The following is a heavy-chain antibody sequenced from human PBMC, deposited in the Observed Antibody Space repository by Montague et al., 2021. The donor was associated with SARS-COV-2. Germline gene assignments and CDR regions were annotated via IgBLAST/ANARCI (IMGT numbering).Heavy chain of an antibody. Sequence: SETLSLTCAVYGGSFHIFSWGWIRQSPGKGLEWIGEVDQCGKTNYNPSLKSRVTTSVDTSKNQFSLNLTSVTAADAAMYYCARGTRVVGVTPGFRWWGQGTQVAVSS. CDR1: GGSFHIFS. CDR2: VDQCGKT. D-gene: IGHD1-26*01. J-gene: IGHJ4*02. V-gene: IGHV4-34*01. CDR3: ARGTRVVGVTPGFRW.